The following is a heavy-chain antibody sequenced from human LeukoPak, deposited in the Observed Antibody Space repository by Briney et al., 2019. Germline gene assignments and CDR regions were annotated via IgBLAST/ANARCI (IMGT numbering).Heavy chain of an antibody. V-gene: IGHV3-23*01. CDR1: GITLSNYG. J-gene: IGHJ4*02. CDR2: ISGSGGST. Sequence: GGSLRLSCAVSGITLSNYGMSWVRQAPGKGLEWVAGISGSGGSTNYADSVKGRSTISRDSPKNTLYLQMNSVRAEDTAVYFCAKRGVVIRVVLVGFHKEAYYFDSWGQGALVTVSS. D-gene: IGHD3-10*01. CDR3: AKRGVVIRVVLVGFHKEAYYFDS.